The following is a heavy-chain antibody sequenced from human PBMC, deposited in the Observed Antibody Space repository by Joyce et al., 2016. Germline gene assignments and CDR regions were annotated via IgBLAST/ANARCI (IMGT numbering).Heavy chain of an antibody. D-gene: IGHD4-17*01. V-gene: IGHV3-30-3*01. Sequence: QVQLVESGGGVGQPGRSLTLSCAASGFSFSKFSTVWIRQAPGKGLEWAAVISTDGSNKYYADSAKGRFIISRDNSKNTLNLQMTGLRSDDTGVYYCARGTTVTRMGNWFDPWGQGTLVTVSS. J-gene: IGHJ5*02. CDR3: ARGTTVTRMGNWFDP. CDR2: ISTDGSNK. CDR1: GFSFSKFS.